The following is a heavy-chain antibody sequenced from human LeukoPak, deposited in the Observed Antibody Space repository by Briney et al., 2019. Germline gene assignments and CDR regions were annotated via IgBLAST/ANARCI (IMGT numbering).Heavy chain of an antibody. Sequence: PGGSLRLSCAASGFTFSSYAMSWVRQAPGKGLEWVSAISGSGGSTYYADSVKGRFTISRDNSKNTLYLQMNSLRAEDTAVYYCARDPHPKIYYYDSSGSKFPPRGYFDYWGQGTLVTVSS. D-gene: IGHD3-22*01. CDR2: ISGSGGST. CDR3: ARDPHPKIYYYDSSGSKFPPRGYFDY. J-gene: IGHJ4*02. CDR1: GFTFSSYA. V-gene: IGHV3-23*01.